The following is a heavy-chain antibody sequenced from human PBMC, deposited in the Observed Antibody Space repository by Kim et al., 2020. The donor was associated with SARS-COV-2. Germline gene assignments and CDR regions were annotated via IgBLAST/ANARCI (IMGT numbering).Heavy chain of an antibody. V-gene: IGHV1-69*13. D-gene: IGHD6-13*01. Sequence: SVKVSCKPSGGTFSNYAISWVRQAPGQGLEWMGGIIPIFGTANYAQKFQGRVTITADESTSTAYMELSSLRSEDTAVYYCARAGYSSSWPGGYYYYGMDVWGQGTTVTVSS. J-gene: IGHJ6*02. CDR1: GGTFSNYA. CDR3: ARAGYSSSWPGGYYYYGMDV. CDR2: IIPIFGTA.